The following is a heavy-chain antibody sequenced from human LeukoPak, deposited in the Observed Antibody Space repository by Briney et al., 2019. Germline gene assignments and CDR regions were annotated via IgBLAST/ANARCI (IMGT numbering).Heavy chain of an antibody. D-gene: IGHD5-18*01. CDR3: ARTTYSYGFDH. V-gene: IGHV4-34*01. J-gene: IGHJ4*02. CDR2: INHSGST. CDR1: GGSFSGYY. Sequence: PSETLSLTCAVYGGSFSGYYWTWIRQPPGKGLEWIGEINHSGSTNYNPSLKSRVAISGDTSKNQFSLKLRSLTAADTAVYYCARTTYSYGFDHWGRGALVTVSS.